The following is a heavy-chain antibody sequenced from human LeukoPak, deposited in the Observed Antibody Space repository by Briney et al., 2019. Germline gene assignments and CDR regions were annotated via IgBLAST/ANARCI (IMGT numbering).Heavy chain of an antibody. V-gene: IGHV1-2*02. CDR2: INPNSAT. CDR1: GYTFSGSY. Sequence: GASVKVSCKASGYTFSGSYMHWVRQAPGQGPEWMGWINPNSATNYAKGFQDRVTMTRDTSISTAYMELTRLRSEDTAVYYCARGKMNGDDFDYWGQGTLVTVSS. J-gene: IGHJ4*02. CDR3: ARGKMNGDDFDY. D-gene: IGHD4-17*01.